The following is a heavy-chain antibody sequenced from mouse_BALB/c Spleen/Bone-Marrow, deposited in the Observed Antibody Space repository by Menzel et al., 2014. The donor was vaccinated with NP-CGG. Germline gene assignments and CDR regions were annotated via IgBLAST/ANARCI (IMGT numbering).Heavy chain of an antibody. CDR3: AREGRGYYGSSGAAMDY. D-gene: IGHD1-1*01. CDR2: IWAGGST. CDR1: GFSLTSYG. Sequence: QVQLKQSGPGLVVPSQSLSISCTVSGFSLTSYGVHWVRQPPGQGLEWLGAIWAGGSTNYNSALMSRLTISKDNSKSQVFLKMNSLQTDDTAMYYCAREGRGYYGSSGAAMDYWGQGTKVTVSS. V-gene: IGHV2-9*02. J-gene: IGHJ4*01.